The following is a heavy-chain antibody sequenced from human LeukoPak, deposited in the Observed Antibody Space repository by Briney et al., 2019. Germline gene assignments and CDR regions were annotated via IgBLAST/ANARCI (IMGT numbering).Heavy chain of an antibody. CDR1: GIPLSRYD. J-gene: IGHJ4*02. D-gene: IGHD7-27*01. Sequence: GGSLRLSCAASGIPLSRYDMHWVRQATGKGLEWVSGIGTGGATYYADSVKGRFTISRDNSKNTLYLQMNSLRAEDTAVYYCARANWGHPMYYFDYWGQGTLVTVSS. CDR2: IGTGGAT. CDR3: ARANWGHPMYYFDY. V-gene: IGHV3-13*04.